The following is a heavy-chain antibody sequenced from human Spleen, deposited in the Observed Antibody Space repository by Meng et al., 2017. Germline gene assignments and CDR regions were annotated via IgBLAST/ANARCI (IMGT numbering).Heavy chain of an antibody. CDR1: GYSISSGYY. CDR2: IYHSGST. Sequence: SETLSLTCTVSGYSISSGYYWGWIRQPPGKGLEWIGSIYHSGSTYYNPSLKSRVTISVDTSKNQFSLKLSSVTAADTAVYYCARDQDYGDYGLDYWGQGTTVTVSS. CDR3: ARDQDYGDYGLDY. V-gene: IGHV4-38-2*02. J-gene: IGHJ6*02. D-gene: IGHD4-17*01.